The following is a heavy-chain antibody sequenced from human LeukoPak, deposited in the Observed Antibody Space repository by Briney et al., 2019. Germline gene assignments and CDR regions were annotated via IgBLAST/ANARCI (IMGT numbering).Heavy chain of an antibody. D-gene: IGHD1-14*01. J-gene: IGHJ3*02. CDR2: ISHIGST. Sequence: SETLSLTCTVSGAPISGHYLTWIRQPPGKGLEWIGCISHIGSTNYNPSLKSRVTISVDTSKNQFSLKLTSVTAADTAVYYCARDRISINALDMWGQGTMVTVSS. CDR3: ARDRISINALDM. CDR1: GAPISGHY. V-gene: IGHV4-59*11.